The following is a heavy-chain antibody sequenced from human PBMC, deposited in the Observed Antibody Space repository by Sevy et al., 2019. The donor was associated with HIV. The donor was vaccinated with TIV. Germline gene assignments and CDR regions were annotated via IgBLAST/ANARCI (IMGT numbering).Heavy chain of an antibody. CDR2: ISSGSSYI. CDR1: GFTFSNYF. V-gene: IGHV3-21*01. Sequence: GWSLRLSCAASGFTFSNYFINWVRQAPGKGLEWVSSISSGSSYIFYADSVKGRFTISRDNAKNSLYLHMNSLRAEHTAVYYCARGAYYGSLYYFDYWGPGTPVTVSS. D-gene: IGHD3-10*01. J-gene: IGHJ4*02. CDR3: ARGAYYGSLYYFDY.